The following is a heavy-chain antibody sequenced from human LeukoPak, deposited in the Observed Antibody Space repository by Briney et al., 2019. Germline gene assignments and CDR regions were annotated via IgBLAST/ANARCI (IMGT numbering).Heavy chain of an antibody. CDR2: IYYSGST. J-gene: IGHJ2*01. Sequence: SQTLSLTCTVSGGSISSGSYYWSWIRQPPGKGLEWIGYIYYSGSTNYNPSLKSRVTISVDTSKNQFSLKLSSVTAADTAVYYCARHGVAQLLYVGWYFDLWGRGTLVTVSS. CDR3: ARHGVAQLLYVGWYFDL. CDR1: GGSISSGSYY. V-gene: IGHV4-61*01. D-gene: IGHD2-2*02.